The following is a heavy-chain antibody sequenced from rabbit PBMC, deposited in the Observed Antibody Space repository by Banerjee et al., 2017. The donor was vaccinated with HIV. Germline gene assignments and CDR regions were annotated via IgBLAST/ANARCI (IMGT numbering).Heavy chain of an antibody. CDR1: GFDFSSYG. CDR3: ARDRNYYTYGYAGYAYAINMYGMDL. J-gene: IGHJ6*01. D-gene: IGHD6-1*01. V-gene: IGHV1S47*01. CDR2: ITYGGSA. Sequence: QLVESGGGLVQPGGSLKLSCKASGFDFSSYGVSWVRQAPGKGLEWIGYITYGGSALYASWAKGRFTISRSTSLNTVTLQMTSLTAADTATYFCARDRNYYTYGYAGYAYAINMYGMDLWGPGTLVTVS.